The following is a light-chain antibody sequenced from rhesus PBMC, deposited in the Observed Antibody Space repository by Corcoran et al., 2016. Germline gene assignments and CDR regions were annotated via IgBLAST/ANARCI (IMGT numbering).Light chain of an antibody. Sequence: EIVMTQSPATLSLSPGETATISCRTSHSVSSYLAWYQQKPGQAPRLLIYGASSRATGIPDRFSGSGSGTDFPLTISSLDPEDFAVYYSQETSHLSTFGPGTKLDIK. CDR2: GAS. CDR1: HSVSSY. CDR3: QETSHLST. J-gene: IGKJ3*01. V-gene: IGKV3-31*02.